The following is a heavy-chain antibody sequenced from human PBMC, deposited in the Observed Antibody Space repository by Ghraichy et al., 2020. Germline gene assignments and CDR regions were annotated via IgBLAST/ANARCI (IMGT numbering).Heavy chain of an antibody. CDR2: IKQDGSEK. CDR3: GRGGDSYGYNPIDY. D-gene: IGHD5-18*01. V-gene: IGHV3-7*04. J-gene: IGHJ4*02. Sequence: GGSLRLSCAASGFTFNTYYMTWVRQAPGKGPEWVANIKQDGSEKYYVDSVKGRFTISRDNAKDSVYLQMNSLRAEDTAVYYGGRGGDSYGYNPIDYWGQGSQGTVAS. CDR1: GFTFNTYY.